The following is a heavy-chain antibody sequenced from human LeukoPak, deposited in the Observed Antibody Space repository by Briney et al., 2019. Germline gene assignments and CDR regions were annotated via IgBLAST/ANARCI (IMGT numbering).Heavy chain of an antibody. Sequence: PGGSLRLSCAASGFTFGSYGMHWVRQAPGKGLEWVSFIRYDGNNEYYADSVKGRFTISRDNSKNTLYLQMNSLRPEDSAVYYCAKDSGYSYAYYYFDYWGQGTLVTVSS. CDR3: AKDSGYSYAYYYFDY. D-gene: IGHD5-18*01. V-gene: IGHV3-30*02. CDR2: IRYDGNNE. J-gene: IGHJ4*02. CDR1: GFTFGSYG.